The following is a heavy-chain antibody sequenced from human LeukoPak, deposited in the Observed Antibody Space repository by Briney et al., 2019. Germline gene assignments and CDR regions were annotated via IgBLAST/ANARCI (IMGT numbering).Heavy chain of an antibody. V-gene: IGHV4-59*01. CDR2: IYYSGST. D-gene: IGHD1-1*01. CDR3: ARDATGTIDY. Sequence: SETLSLTCTVSGGSISSYYWSWIRQPPGKGLEWIGYIYYSGSTNYNPSLKSRVTISVDTSKNQFSLKLSSVTAADTAVYYCARDATGTIDYWGQGTLVAVSS. CDR1: GGSISSYY. J-gene: IGHJ4*02.